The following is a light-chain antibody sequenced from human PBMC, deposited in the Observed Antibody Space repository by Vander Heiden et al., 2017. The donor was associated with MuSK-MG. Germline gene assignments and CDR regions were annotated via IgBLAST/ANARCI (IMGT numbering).Light chain of an antibody. CDR3: SSYTSSSTLE. V-gene: IGLV2-14*03. CDR2: DVS. CDR1: SKDVGCYNY. J-gene: IGLJ3*02. Sequence: QSALTQPASVSGSPGQSITISCTGTSKDVGCYNYVSWYQQHPGKAPKLMIYDVSNRPSGVSNRFSGSKSGNTASLTISGLQAEDEADYYCSSYTSSSTLEFGGGTKLTVL.